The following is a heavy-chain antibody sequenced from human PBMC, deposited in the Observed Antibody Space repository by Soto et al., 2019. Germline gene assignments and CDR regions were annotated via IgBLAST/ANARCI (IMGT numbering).Heavy chain of an antibody. CDR3: ARGLRSYYYYYMDV. J-gene: IGHJ6*03. Sequence: QVPLVQSGAEVKKPGASVKVSCKASGYTFTSYAMHWVRQAPGQRLEWMGWINAGNGNTKYSQKFQGRVTITRDTSASTAYMELSSLRSEDTAVYYCARGLRSYYYYYMDVWGKGTTVTVSS. V-gene: IGHV1-3*01. CDR2: INAGNGNT. CDR1: GYTFTSYA.